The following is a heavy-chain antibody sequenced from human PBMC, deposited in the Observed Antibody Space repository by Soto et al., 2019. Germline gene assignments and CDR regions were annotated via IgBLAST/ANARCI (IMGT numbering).Heavy chain of an antibody. CDR1: GDSVTSGDYY. J-gene: IGHJ1*01. V-gene: IGHV4-30-4*01. D-gene: IGHD3-22*01. CDR2: ISYSGNT. Sequence: SETLSVTCSVSGDSVTSGDYYWTWVRQSPGKGLEWIGYISYSGNTAYNPSLSSRLTISLDTSKNHFSLKLHAATAADTAVYYCARGDYLNTSGYYYFPHWGQGTPLTVS. CDR3: ARGDYLNTSGYYYFPH.